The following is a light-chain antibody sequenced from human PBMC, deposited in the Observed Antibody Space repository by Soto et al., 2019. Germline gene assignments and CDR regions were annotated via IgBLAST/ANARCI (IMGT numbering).Light chain of an antibody. CDR1: QSISNY. V-gene: IGKV1-39*01. J-gene: IGKJ5*01. Sequence: DIQTTQSPASLSASVGDRVTITCRASQSISNYLNWYQQKPGKAPKLLIYSASNLQSGVPSRFSGSGSGTDFTLTISSLQPADFATYYCQQSDGTPITFGQGTRLEIK. CDR2: SAS. CDR3: QQSDGTPIT.